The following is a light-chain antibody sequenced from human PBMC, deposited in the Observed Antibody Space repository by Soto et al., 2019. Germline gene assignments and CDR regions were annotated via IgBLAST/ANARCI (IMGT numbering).Light chain of an antibody. CDR1: QTISSW. V-gene: IGKV1-5*03. J-gene: IGKJ1*01. CDR3: QKYNSYSRT. Sequence: DIQMTPSPSTLSGSVVDRVTITCRASQTISSWLAWYQQKPGKAPKLLIYKASSLESGVPSRFSGSGSGTEFTLTISSLQPDDFATYYCQKYNSYSRTCGQGTKGDIK. CDR2: KAS.